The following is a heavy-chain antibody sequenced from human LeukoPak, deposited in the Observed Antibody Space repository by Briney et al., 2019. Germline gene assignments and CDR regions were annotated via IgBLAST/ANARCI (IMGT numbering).Heavy chain of an antibody. CDR3: ARDNRLLAADY. V-gene: IGHV3-23*01. CDR1: GFTFSSYA. CDR2: ISGSGGRT. Sequence: GGSLRLSCAASGFTFSSYAMSWVRQAPGKGLEWVSAISGSGGRTYYADSVKGRFTISRDNAKNSLYLQMNSLRAEDTAVYYCARDNRLLAADYWGQGTLVTVSS. D-gene: IGHD2/OR15-2a*01. J-gene: IGHJ4*02.